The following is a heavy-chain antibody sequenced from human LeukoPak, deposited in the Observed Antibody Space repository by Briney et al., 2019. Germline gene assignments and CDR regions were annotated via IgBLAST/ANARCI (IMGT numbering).Heavy chain of an antibody. CDR2: ISGSGGTT. J-gene: IGHJ6*02. V-gene: IGHV3-23*01. CDR1: RFTFSSYA. D-gene: IGHD2-15*01. CDR3: AKDPLGDMDPSDV. Sequence: GGSLRLSCAASRFTFSSYAMSWVRQAPGKGLQWVSAISGSGGTTYYADSVKGRFTISRDNSKNTLYLQMNSLGAEDTAVYYCAKDPLGDMDPSDVWGQGTTVTVSS.